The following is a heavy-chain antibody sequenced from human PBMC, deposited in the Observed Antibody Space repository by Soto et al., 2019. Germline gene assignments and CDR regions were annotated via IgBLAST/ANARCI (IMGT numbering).Heavy chain of an antibody. V-gene: IGHV4-30-4*01. J-gene: IGHJ4*02. CDR3: ARVALTRPFGY. Sequence: SWVRQPPGKGLEWIGYIYYSGSTYYNPSLKSRVTISVDTSKNHFSLKLSSVTAADTAVYYCARVALTRPFGYWGQRTRVNVSS. D-gene: IGHD2-15*01. CDR2: IYYSGST.